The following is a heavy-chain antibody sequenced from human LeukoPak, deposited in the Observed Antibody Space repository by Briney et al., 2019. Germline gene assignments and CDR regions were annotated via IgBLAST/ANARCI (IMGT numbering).Heavy chain of an antibody. CDR3: ARGISGYSSGWYSLGQGFDY. CDR2: ISDSGST. CDR1: GGSMNNYY. Sequence: SETLSLTCTVSGGSMNNYYWSWIRQAPGKGLEWIGYISDSGSTDYNPSLRSRVTISVDTSKNQFSLKLSSVTAADTAVYYCARGISGYSSGWYSLGQGFDYWGQGTLVTVSS. V-gene: IGHV4-59*01. J-gene: IGHJ4*02. D-gene: IGHD6-19*01.